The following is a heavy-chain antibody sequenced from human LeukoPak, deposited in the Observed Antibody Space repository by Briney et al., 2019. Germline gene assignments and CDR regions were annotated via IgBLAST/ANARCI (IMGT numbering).Heavy chain of an antibody. CDR3: ARVGGYNPYYFDY. V-gene: IGHV1-69*05. CDR2: IIPIFGTA. CDR1: GGTFSSYA. J-gene: IGHJ4*02. D-gene: IGHD5-24*01. Sequence: SVKVSCKASGGTFSSYAISWVRQAPGQGLEWMGGIIPIFGTANYAQKFQGRVTITTDESTSTAYMELSSLRSEDTAVYYCARVGGYNPYYFDYWGQGTLVTVSS.